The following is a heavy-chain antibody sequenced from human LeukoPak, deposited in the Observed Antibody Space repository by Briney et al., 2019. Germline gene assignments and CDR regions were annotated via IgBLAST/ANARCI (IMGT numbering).Heavy chain of an antibody. CDR1: GFTFNSYA. J-gene: IGHJ4*02. CDR2: ISYDGSNK. D-gene: IGHD2-2*02. CDR3: ARDRKDIVVVPAAIQGYYFDY. Sequence: GGSLRLSCAASGFTFNSYAMHWVRQAPGKGLEWVAVISYDGSNKYYADSVKGRFTISRDNSKNTLYLQMNSLRAEDTAVYYCARDRKDIVVVPAAIQGYYFDYWGQGTLVTVSS. V-gene: IGHV3-30-3*01.